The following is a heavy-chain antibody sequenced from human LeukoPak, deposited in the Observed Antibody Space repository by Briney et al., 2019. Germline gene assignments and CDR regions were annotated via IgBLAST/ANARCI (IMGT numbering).Heavy chain of an antibody. CDR3: ATMARDRSGYYSTFDY. Sequence: SVKVSCKASGGTFSSYAISWVRQAPGQGHEWMGGIIPIFGTANYAQKFQGRVTMTEDTSTGTAYMELSSLRSEDTAAFYCATMARDRSGYYSTFDYWGQGTLVTVSS. J-gene: IGHJ4*02. V-gene: IGHV1-69*06. CDR1: GGTFSSYA. CDR2: IIPIFGTA. D-gene: IGHD3-22*01.